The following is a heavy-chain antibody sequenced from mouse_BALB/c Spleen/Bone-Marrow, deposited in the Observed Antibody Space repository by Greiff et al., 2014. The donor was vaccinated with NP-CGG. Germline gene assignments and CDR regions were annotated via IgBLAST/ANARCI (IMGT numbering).Heavy chain of an antibody. Sequence: VQLQQSGPELAKPGASVKISCKASGYSFTGYFMNWVKQSHGKSLEWIGRINPYNGDTFYNQKFKGKATLTVDKSSSKAHMELLGLASEDSAVYYCGRVSYFTTVGAMDYWGQGTSVTVSS. D-gene: IGHD1-1*01. V-gene: IGHV1-20*02. J-gene: IGHJ4*01. CDR1: GYSFTGYF. CDR3: GRVSYFTTVGAMDY. CDR2: INPYNGDT.